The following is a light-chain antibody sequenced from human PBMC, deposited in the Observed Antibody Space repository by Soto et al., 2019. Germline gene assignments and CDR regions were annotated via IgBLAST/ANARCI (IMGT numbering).Light chain of an antibody. J-gene: IGKJ5*01. CDR3: QKRSNWPIT. CDR2: DES. Sequence: EIVLTQSPATLSLSPGDSATLSCRASQSVSSYLAWFQQKTGQAPRILIFDESNRPTGIPDRFSGSGSGTDLNLTISSLEPEDFAVYYCQKRSNWPITCGQGTRLEIK. V-gene: IGKV3-11*01. CDR1: QSVSSY.